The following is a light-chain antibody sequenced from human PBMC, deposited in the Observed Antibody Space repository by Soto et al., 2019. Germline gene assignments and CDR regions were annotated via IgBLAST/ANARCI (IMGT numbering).Light chain of an antibody. V-gene: IGKV3-15*01. CDR2: GAS. CDR3: QQYNNWPRT. Sequence: EIVMTQSPATLSVSPGERATLSCRASQSVSSNLAWYQQKSGQAPRLLIYGASARATGISARFSGSGSGTEFTLTISSLQSEDFAVYYCQQYNNWPRTFGQGTKVEI. J-gene: IGKJ1*01. CDR1: QSVSSN.